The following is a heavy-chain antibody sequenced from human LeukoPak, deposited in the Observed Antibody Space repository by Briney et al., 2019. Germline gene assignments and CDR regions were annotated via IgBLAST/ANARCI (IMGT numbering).Heavy chain of an antibody. Sequence: GGSLRLSCAASGFTFSSYWMHWVRQAPGKGLVWVSLIYSAGGTYYADSVKGRFTISRDNSENTVYLQMNSLRAEDTAVYYCAREKSLWGQGTLVTVSS. CDR2: IYSAGGT. J-gene: IGHJ4*02. V-gene: IGHV3-53*01. CDR1: GFTFSSYW. CDR3: AREKSL.